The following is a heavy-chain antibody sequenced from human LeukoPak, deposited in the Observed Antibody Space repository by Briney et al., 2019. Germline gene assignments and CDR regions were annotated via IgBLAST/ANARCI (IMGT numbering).Heavy chain of an antibody. Sequence: GGSLRLSCAASGFTFSDYYMSWIRQAPGKGLEWVSYISSSGSTIYHAGSVKGRFTISRDNAKNSLYLQMNSLRAEDTAVYYCARERGVYCSGGSCYSGTGTTDSNYYMDVWGKGTTVTVSS. V-gene: IGHV3-11*01. D-gene: IGHD2-15*01. J-gene: IGHJ6*03. CDR1: GFTFSDYY. CDR3: ARERGVYCSGGSCYSGTGTTDSNYYMDV. CDR2: ISSSGSTI.